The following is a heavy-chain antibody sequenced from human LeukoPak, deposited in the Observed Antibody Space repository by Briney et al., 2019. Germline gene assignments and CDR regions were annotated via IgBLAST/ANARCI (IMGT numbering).Heavy chain of an antibody. Sequence: SVKVSCKASGGTFTSYAINWVRQAPGQGLEWMGRIIPILDTPNYAQKFQGRVTITADKSTSTAYMELSSLRSEDTAVYYCARDLTSYYYDNNGAFDFWGQGTLVAVSS. CDR3: ARDLTSYYYDNNGAFDF. CDR2: IIPILDTP. V-gene: IGHV1-69*04. J-gene: IGHJ4*02. D-gene: IGHD3-22*01. CDR1: GGTFTSYA.